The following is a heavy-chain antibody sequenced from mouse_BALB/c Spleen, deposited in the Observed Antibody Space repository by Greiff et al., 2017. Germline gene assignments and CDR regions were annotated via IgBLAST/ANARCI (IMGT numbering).Heavy chain of an antibody. D-gene: IGHD1-1*01. J-gene: IGHJ4*01. CDR1: GFTFSDYY. Sequence: EVKLEESGGGLVKPGGSLKLSCAASGFTFSDYYMYWVRQTPEKRLEWVATISDGGSYTYYPDSVKGRFTISRDNAKNNLYLQMSSLKSEDTAMYYCARGHYYGSSYGAMDYWGQGTSVTVSS. V-gene: IGHV5-4*02. CDR3: ARGHYYGSSYGAMDY. CDR2: ISDGGSYT.